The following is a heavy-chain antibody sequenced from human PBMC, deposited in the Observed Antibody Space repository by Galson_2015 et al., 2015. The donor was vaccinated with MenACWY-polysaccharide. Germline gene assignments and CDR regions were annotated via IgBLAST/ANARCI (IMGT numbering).Heavy chain of an antibody. CDR2: MSHDGYSK. Sequence: CAASGFTLHRYIIHWVRQAPGKGLEWVAAMSHDGYSKYYIDSAKGRFTISRDSSNNVVHLQMDSLRPEDTAVYYCAIEGGSSGRSGYFDPWGQGTLVTVSS. D-gene: IGHD6-19*01. CDR3: AIEGGSSGRSGYFDP. CDR1: GFTLHRYI. J-gene: IGHJ4*02. V-gene: IGHV3-30*04.